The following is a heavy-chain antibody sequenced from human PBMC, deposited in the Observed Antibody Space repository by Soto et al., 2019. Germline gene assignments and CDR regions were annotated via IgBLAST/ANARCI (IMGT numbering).Heavy chain of an antibody. CDR1: GYSFTSYW. Sequence: GESLKISCKGSGYSFTSYWIGWVRQMPGKGLEWMGIIYPGDSDTRYSPSFQGQVTISADKSISTAYLQWSSLKASDTAMYYCGRHATYYYDSSGYFNLFDPWGQGTLVTVSS. J-gene: IGHJ5*02. V-gene: IGHV5-51*01. CDR2: IYPGDSDT. CDR3: GRHATYYYDSSGYFNLFDP. D-gene: IGHD3-22*01.